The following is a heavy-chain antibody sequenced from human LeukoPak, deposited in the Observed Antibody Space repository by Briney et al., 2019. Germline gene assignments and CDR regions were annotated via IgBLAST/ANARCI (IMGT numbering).Heavy chain of an antibody. J-gene: IGHJ4*02. Sequence: GGSLRLSCAASGFTFSSYAMNWVRQAPGKGLEWVAVIWYDGSNKYYADSVKGRFTISRDNSKNTLYLQMNSLRAEDTAVYYCARATGYYYDSWGQGTLVAVSS. CDR2: IWYDGSNK. D-gene: IGHD1-1*01. CDR3: ARATGYYYDS. V-gene: IGHV3-33*08. CDR1: GFTFSSYA.